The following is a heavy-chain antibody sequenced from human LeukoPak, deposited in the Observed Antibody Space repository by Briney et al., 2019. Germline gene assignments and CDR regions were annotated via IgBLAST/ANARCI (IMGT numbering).Heavy chain of an antibody. Sequence: GGSLRLSCAVSGFTFSAYGMQWVRQAPGKGLVWVAFVRYDGNDKYYADSVKGRFTISRDNSKNTVYLQMNSLRAEDTAVYYCAKAGSGWYAPYWGQGTLVTVSS. CDR2: VRYDGNDK. CDR3: AKAGSGWYAPY. D-gene: IGHD6-19*01. V-gene: IGHV3-30*02. CDR1: GFTFSAYG. J-gene: IGHJ4*02.